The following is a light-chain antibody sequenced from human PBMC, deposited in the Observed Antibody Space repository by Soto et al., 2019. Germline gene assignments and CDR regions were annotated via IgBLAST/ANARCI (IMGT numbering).Light chain of an antibody. Sequence: EIVMTQSPATLSVSPGERVTLSCRASQNVRSNLAWYQQKPGQAPRLLIYDASNRATGIPARFSGSGSGTDFTLTISSLEPEDFAVYYCQQRSNWSWTFGQGTKVDIK. CDR3: QQRSNWSWT. V-gene: IGKV3-11*01. CDR1: QNVRSN. CDR2: DAS. J-gene: IGKJ1*01.